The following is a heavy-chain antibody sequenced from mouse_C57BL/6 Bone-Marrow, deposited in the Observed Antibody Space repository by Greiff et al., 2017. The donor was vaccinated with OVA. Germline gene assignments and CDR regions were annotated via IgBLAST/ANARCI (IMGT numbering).Heavy chain of an antibody. V-gene: IGHV1-62-2*01. CDR2: FYPGSGSI. Sequence: QVQLQQSGAELVKPGASVKLSCKASGYTFTEYTIHWVKQRSGQGLEWIGWFYPGSGSIKYNEKFKDKATLTADKSSSTVYMEQSRLTSEDSAVYFGARHGGRIDYGSSYGYFEVWGTGTTVTVSS. CDR1: GYTFTEYT. CDR3: ARHGGRIDYGSSYGYFEV. J-gene: IGHJ1*03. D-gene: IGHD1-1*01.